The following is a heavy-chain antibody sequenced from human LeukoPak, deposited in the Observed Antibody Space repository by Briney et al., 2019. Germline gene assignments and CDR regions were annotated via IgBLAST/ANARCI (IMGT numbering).Heavy chain of an antibody. J-gene: IGHJ4*02. CDR3: ARATRTTDYDILTGYYAREYYFDY. Sequence: SETLSLTCTVSGGSISSYYWSWIRQPAGKGLEWIGRIYTSGSTNYNPSLKSRVTMSVDTSKNQFSLKLSSVTAADTAVYYCARATRTTDYDILTGYYAREYYFDYWGQGTLVTVSS. CDR1: GGSISSYY. D-gene: IGHD3-9*01. V-gene: IGHV4-4*07. CDR2: IYTSGST.